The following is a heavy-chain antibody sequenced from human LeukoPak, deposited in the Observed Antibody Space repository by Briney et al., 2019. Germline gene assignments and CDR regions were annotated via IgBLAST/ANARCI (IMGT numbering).Heavy chain of an antibody. V-gene: IGHV4-59*01. J-gene: IGHJ4*02. CDR1: GGSISSYY. Sequence: KPSETLSLTCTVSGGSISSYYWSWIRQPPGKGLEWIGYIYYSGSTNYNPSLMSRVTVSLDTSKNQFSLTLSSVTAADTAVYYCARAGITGRTVDYWGQGTLVTVSS. D-gene: IGHD1-20*01. CDR2: IYYSGST. CDR3: ARAGITGRTVDY.